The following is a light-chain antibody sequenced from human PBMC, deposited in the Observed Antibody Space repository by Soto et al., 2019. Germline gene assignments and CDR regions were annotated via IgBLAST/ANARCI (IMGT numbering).Light chain of an antibody. V-gene: IGLV2-14*03. CDR3: SSYTGSSTLYV. J-gene: IGLJ1*01. CDR1: SSDVGGYNY. Sequence: QSVLTQPASVSGSPGQSVTISCTGTSSDVGGYNYVSWYQQHPGKAPKLMIYDVSNRPSGVSNRFSGSKSGNTASLTISGLQAEYEADYYCSSYTGSSTLYVFGSGTKLTVL. CDR2: DVS.